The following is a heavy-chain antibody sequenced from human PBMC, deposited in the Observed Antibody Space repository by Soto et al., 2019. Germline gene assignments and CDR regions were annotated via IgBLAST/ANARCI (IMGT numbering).Heavy chain of an antibody. D-gene: IGHD6-19*01. Sequence: EVQLVESGGGLVKPGGSLRLSCAASGFTFSSYSMNWVRQAPGKGLEWVSSISSSSSYIYYADSVKGRFTISRDNAKKSLYLQMNSLRAEDTAVYYCAREGAVAGHYDYWGQGTLVTVSS. J-gene: IGHJ4*02. V-gene: IGHV3-21*01. CDR1: GFTFSSYS. CDR3: AREGAVAGHYDY. CDR2: ISSSSSYI.